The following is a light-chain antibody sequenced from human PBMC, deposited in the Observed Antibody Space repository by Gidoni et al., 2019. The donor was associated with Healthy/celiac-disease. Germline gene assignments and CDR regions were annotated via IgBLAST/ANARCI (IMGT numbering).Light chain of an antibody. CDR2: GAS. CDR1: QSVSSY. CDR3: QQYNNWPLT. V-gene: IGKV3-15*01. Sequence: EIVMPQSPATLSVSPGERATLSCRASQSVSSYLAWYQQKPGQAPRLLIYGASTRATGIPARFSGSGSGTEFTLTISSLQSEDFAVYYCQQYNNWPLTFGGGTKVEIK. J-gene: IGKJ4*01.